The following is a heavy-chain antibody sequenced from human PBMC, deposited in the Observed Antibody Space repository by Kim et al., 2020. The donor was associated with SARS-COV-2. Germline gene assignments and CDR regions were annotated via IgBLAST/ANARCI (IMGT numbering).Heavy chain of an antibody. CDR1: GFTFGDYA. V-gene: IGHV3-49*03. CDR3: TRVPRPEGIGIDY. Sequence: GGSLRLSCTASGFTFGDYAMSWFRQAPGKGLEWVGFIRSKAYGGTTEYAASVKGRFTISRDDSKSIAYLQMNSLKTEDTAVYYCTRVPRPEGIGIDYWGQGTLVTVSS. D-gene: IGHD6-13*01. CDR2: IRSKAYGGTT. J-gene: IGHJ4*02.